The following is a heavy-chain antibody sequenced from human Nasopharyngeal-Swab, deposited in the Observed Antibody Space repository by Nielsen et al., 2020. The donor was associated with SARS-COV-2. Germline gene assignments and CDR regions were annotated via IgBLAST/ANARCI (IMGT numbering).Heavy chain of an antibody. CDR1: GFTFSSYW. V-gene: IGHV3-7*01. J-gene: IGHJ5*02. D-gene: IGHD4-23*01. CDR2: IKEDGSDK. CDR3: ARTDYGSTFDP. Sequence: GESLKISCAASGFTFSSYWMSWVRQAPGKGLEWVANIKEDGSDKYHVDSVKGRFTISRDNAKNSLYLQMNSLRAEDTAVYYCARTDYGSTFDPWGQGTLVTV.